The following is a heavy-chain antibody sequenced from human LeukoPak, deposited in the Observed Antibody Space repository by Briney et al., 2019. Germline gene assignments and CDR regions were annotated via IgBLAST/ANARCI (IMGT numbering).Heavy chain of an antibody. CDR3: ARDLGGGGFDP. V-gene: IGHV1-3*01. J-gene: IGHJ5*02. Sequence: GASVKVSCKASGYTFTSYAMHWVRQAPGQRLEWMGWINAGNGNTKYSQKFQGRVTITADESTSTAYMELSSLRSEDTAVYYCARDLGGGGFDPWGQGTLVTVSS. D-gene: IGHD3-10*01. CDR2: INAGNGNT. CDR1: GYTFTSYA.